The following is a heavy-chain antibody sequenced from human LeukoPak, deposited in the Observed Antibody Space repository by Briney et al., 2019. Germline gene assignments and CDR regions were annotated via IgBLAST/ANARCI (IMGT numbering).Heavy chain of an antibody. Sequence: GGSLRLSCAASGFTFSTYAMTWVRQAPGKGLEWVSIITGNGATTYYADSVKGRFTTSRDNSKNTLYLQMSSPRADDTAVYYCAKSIYGLHDAFDVWGQGTMVTVSS. J-gene: IGHJ3*01. V-gene: IGHV3-23*01. D-gene: IGHD2/OR15-2a*01. CDR1: GFTFSTYA. CDR2: ITGNGATT. CDR3: AKSIYGLHDAFDV.